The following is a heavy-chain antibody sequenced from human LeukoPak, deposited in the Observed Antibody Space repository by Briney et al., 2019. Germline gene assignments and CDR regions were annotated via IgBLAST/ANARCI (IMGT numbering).Heavy chain of an antibody. V-gene: IGHV3-23*01. CDR3: AKRGVVIRVILVGFHTEAYYFDS. D-gene: IGHD3-22*01. Sequence: GGSLRLSCAVSGITLSTYGMSWVRQAPGKGLEWVAGISDSGGRTNYADSVKGRFTISRDNPKNTLYLQMNSLRAEDTAVYFCAKRGVVIRVILVGFHTEAYYFDSRGQGALVTVSS. CDR2: ISDSGGRT. J-gene: IGHJ4*02. CDR1: GITLSTYG.